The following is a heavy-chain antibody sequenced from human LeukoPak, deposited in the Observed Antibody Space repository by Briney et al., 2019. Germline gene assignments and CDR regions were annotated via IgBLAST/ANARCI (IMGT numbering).Heavy chain of an antibody. CDR2: IFYNGNT. Sequence: SETLSLTCTVSGGSISGYYWSWVRQSPGKAPEWIGYIFYNGNTNYSPSLKSRVTISVDTSENQFSLKLSSVTAADTAMYYCARGAGRVPRTWGQGILVTVSS. CDR3: ARGAGRVPRT. V-gene: IGHV4-59*01. D-gene: IGHD3-10*01. CDR1: GGSISGYY. J-gene: IGHJ5*02.